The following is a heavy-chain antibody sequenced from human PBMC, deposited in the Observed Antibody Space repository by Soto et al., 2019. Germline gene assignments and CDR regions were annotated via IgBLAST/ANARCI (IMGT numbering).Heavy chain of an antibody. V-gene: IGHV1-69*13. Sequence: SVKVSCKASGGTFSSYAISWVRQAPGQGLEWMGGIIPIFGTANYAQKFQGRVTITADESTSTAYMELSSLRSEDTAVYYCASATYYDILTGYYPPPFDYWGQGTLVTVSS. J-gene: IGHJ4*02. CDR2: IIPIFGTA. CDR3: ASATYYDILTGYYPPPFDY. CDR1: GGTFSSYA. D-gene: IGHD3-9*01.